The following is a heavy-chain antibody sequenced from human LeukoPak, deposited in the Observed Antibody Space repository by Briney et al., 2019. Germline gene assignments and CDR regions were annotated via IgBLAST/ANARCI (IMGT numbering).Heavy chain of an antibody. CDR3: ARGGYCSSTSRTGSLFGLYNY. CDR2: IIPIFGTA. V-gene: IGHV1-69*05. J-gene: IGHJ4*02. Sequence: ASVKVSCKASGGTFSSYAISWVRQAPGQGLEWMGGIIPIFGTANYAQKFQGRVTITTDESTSTAYMELSSLRSEDTAVYYCARGGYCSSTSRTGSLFGLYNYWGQGTLVTVPS. D-gene: IGHD2-2*01. CDR1: GGTFSSYA.